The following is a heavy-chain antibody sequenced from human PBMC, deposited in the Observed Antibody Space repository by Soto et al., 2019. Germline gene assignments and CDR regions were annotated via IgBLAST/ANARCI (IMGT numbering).Heavy chain of an antibody. D-gene: IGHD2-15*01. CDR1: GFTVSSNY. J-gene: IGHJ6*02. CDR2: INSGAGT. CDR3: ARVVSPLMGMDV. Sequence: EVQLVESGGGLIQPGGSLRLSCAASGFTVSSNYMSWVRQAPGKGLEWVSVINSGAGTYYADSVKGRFTISRDNSKNTLYLQMNSLRAEDTAVYYCARVVSPLMGMDVWGQGTTVTVSS. V-gene: IGHV3-53*01.